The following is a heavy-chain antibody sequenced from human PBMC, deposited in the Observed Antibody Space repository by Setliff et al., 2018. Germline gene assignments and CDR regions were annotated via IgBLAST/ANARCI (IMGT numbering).Heavy chain of an antibody. J-gene: IGHJ4*02. D-gene: IGHD3-3*01. V-gene: IGHV3-21*01. CDR1: GFTFSSYS. Sequence: GGSLRLSCAASGFTFSSYSMNWVRQAPGKGLEWVSSISSSSSYIYYADSVKGRFTISRDNAKNSLYLQMNSLRAEDTAVYYCARDSAERRQYYNFWSGLLDYWGQGTLVTVSS. CDR2: ISSSSSYI. CDR3: ARDSAERRQYYNFWSGLLDY.